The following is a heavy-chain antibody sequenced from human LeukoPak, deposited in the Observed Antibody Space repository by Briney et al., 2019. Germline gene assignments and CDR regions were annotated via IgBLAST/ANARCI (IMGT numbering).Heavy chain of an antibody. CDR1: GFTFSNAW. V-gene: IGHV3-15*01. Sequence: GSLRLSCAASGFTFSNAWMSWVRQAPGKGLEWVGHIKSKTDGGTTDYAAPVKGRFTISRDDSKNTLYLQMNSLKTEDTAVYYCTTDWMTTVTTRVYYYYGMDVWGQGTTVTVSS. CDR3: TTDWMTTVTTRVYYYYGMDV. CDR2: IKSKTDGGTT. D-gene: IGHD4-11*01. J-gene: IGHJ6*02.